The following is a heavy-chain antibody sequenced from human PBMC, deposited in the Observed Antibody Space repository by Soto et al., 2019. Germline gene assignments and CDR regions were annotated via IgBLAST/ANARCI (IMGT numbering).Heavy chain of an antibody. J-gene: IGHJ4*02. CDR2: INPADSET. V-gene: IGHV5-51*01. D-gene: IGHD1-26*01. CDR1: GYSFTAHW. Sequence: GESLKISCKSSGYSFTAHWLGWVRQMPGKGLEWMGVINPADSETKYNPSFQGQVSISVDMSIRTAFLQWSSLRASDSAMYYCVRYSEASGATNADFWGQGTLVTVSS. CDR3: VRYSEASGATNADF.